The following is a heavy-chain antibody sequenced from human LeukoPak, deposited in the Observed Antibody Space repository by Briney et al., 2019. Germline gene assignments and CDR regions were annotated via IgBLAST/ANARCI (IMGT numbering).Heavy chain of an antibody. V-gene: IGHV3-23*01. D-gene: IGHD5-18*01. Sequence: GGSLRLSCAASGFTFTTYAMAWVRQAPGKGLEWVSAISGSGRDTFYADSVKGRFTFSRDNAKNTLSLQMNSRRAEDTAVYYCAKFRVHTSSRGVGLDYWGQGTLVTVSS. CDR2: ISGSGRDT. CDR3: AKFRVHTSSRGVGLDY. CDR1: GFTFTTYA. J-gene: IGHJ4*02.